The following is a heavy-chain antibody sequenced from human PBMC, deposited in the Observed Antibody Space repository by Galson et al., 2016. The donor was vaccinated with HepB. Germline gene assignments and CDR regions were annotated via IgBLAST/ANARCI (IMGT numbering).Heavy chain of an antibody. CDR3: ARDGEYYDFWSGWGLIDY. CDR1: GFTFSNYN. V-gene: IGHV3-48*02. CDR2: ISSSSSNI. Sequence: SLRLSCAASGFTFSNYNMNWVRQAPGKGLEWISHISSSSSNIYYADSVKGRFTISRGNAKNSLYLQMDSLRDEDTAVYYCARDGEYYDFWSGWGLIDYCGQGTLVTVSS. J-gene: IGHJ4*02. D-gene: IGHD3-3*01.